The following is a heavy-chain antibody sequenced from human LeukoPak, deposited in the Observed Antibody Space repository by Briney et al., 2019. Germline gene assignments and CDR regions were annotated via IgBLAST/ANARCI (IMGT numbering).Heavy chain of an antibody. CDR3: ARDXTPXYYYXXGPPDY. V-gene: IGHV3-21*01. Sequence: KPGGSLRLSCAASGFTFSSYSMNWVRQAPGKGLEWVSSISSSSSYIFYADSVKGRFTISRDNAKNSLYLQMNNLRAEDTAVYYCARDXTPXYYYXXGPPDYWGQGTLVSVS. J-gene: IGHJ4*02. CDR1: GFTFSSYS. CDR2: ISSSSSYI. D-gene: IGHD3-10*01.